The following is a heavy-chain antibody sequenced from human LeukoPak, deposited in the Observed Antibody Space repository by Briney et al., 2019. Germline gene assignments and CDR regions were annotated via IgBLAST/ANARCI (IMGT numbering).Heavy chain of an antibody. CDR1: GFTFGDYW. CDR2: IQRDGGER. J-gene: IGHJ4*02. D-gene: IGHD2-15*01. Sequence: GGSLRLSCAASGFTFGDYWMSWVRQAPGKGPEWVANIQRDGGERYYVDSVKGRFTISRDNAKNTLYLQMNSLRAEDTAVYYCAKCSGGSCYYNQASDHWGQGTLVTVSS. CDR3: AKCSGGSCYYNQASDH. V-gene: IGHV3-7*03.